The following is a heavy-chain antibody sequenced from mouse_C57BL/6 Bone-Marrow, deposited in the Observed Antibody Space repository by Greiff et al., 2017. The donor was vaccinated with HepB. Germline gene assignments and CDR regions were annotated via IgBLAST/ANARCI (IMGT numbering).Heavy chain of an antibody. J-gene: IGHJ4*01. D-gene: IGHD1-1*01. CDR3: AKDPANTVVAPRDMDY. CDR2: ISDGGSYT. Sequence: EVMLVESGGGLVKPGGSLKLSCAASGFTFSSYAMSWVRQTPEKRLEWVATISDGGSYTYYPDNVKGRFTFTRNNAKNNLYLQIGHLKSEDTAMYYCAKDPANTVVAPRDMDYWGQGTSVTVSS. CDR1: GFTFSSYA. V-gene: IGHV5-4*01.